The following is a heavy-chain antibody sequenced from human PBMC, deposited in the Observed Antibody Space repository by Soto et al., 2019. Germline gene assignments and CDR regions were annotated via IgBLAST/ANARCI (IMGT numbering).Heavy chain of an antibody. CDR3: ARDNPVVAAHSN. Sequence: QVQLVESGGGVVQPGRSLRLSCAASGFTFSSYAMHWVRQAPGKGLEWVAVISYDGSNKYYADSVKGRFTISRDNPKNTLYLQMNSLRAEDTAVYYCARDNPVVAAHSNWGQGTLVTVSS. CDR1: GFTFSSYA. D-gene: IGHD2-15*01. CDR2: ISYDGSNK. J-gene: IGHJ4*02. V-gene: IGHV3-30-3*01.